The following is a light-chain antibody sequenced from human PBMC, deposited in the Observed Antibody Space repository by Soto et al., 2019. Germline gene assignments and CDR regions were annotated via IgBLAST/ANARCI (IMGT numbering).Light chain of an antibody. CDR1: QSISNY. J-gene: IGKJ1*01. V-gene: IGKV1-39*01. CDR3: QQSYNTPRT. CDR2: AAS. Sequence: DIQMTQSPSSLSASVRDRVTITCRASQSISNYLNWYQQKPGKAPKLLIYAASSLQSGVPSRFSGSGSGTDFTLTISSLQPEDFATYYCQQSYNTPRTFGQGTKVEIK.